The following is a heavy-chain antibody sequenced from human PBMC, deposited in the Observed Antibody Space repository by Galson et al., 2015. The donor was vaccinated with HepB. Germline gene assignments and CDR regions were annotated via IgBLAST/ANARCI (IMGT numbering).Heavy chain of an antibody. CDR2: ISAYNGNT. CDR1: GYTFTSYG. J-gene: IGHJ4*02. CDR3: ARSGDYDYVWGSYRYKALPFDH. Sequence: SVKVSCKASGYTFTSYGISWVRQAPGQGLEWMGWISAYNGNTNYAQKLQGRVTMTTDTSTSTAYMELRSLRSDDTAVYYCARSGDYDYVWGSYRYKALPFDHWGQGTLVTVSS. D-gene: IGHD3-16*02. V-gene: IGHV1-18*01.